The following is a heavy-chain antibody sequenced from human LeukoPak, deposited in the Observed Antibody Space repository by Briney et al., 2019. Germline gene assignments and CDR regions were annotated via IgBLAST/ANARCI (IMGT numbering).Heavy chain of an antibody. CDR1: GFTFSSFA. V-gene: IGHV3-23*01. CDR2: ISGRTANT. CDR3: VKGVRQGDGSSNNRFFAY. D-gene: IGHD6-13*01. Sequence: GGSLRLSCAASGFTFSSFAMSWVREAPGQGLEWVSSISGRTANTYYADSVKGRFTISRDNSKDTPFLQMKSLRVDDTPIYYSVKGVRQGDGSSNNRFFAYGGRGPRATVSS. J-gene: IGHJ4*02.